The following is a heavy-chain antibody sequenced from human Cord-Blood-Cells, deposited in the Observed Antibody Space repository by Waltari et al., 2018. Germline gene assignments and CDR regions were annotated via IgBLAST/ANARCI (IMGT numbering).Heavy chain of an antibody. Sequence: QVQLVQSGAEVKKPGSPVKVSCKASGGTFSSYDIRWVRPAPGQGLEWMGGIIPIFGTANYAQKFQGRVTITADESTSTAYMELSSLRSEDTAVYYCASPSIAARRGAFDIWGQGTMVTVSS. V-gene: IGHV1-69*12. CDR3: ASPSIAARRGAFDI. CDR1: GGTFSSYD. D-gene: IGHD6-6*01. J-gene: IGHJ3*02. CDR2: IIPIFGTA.